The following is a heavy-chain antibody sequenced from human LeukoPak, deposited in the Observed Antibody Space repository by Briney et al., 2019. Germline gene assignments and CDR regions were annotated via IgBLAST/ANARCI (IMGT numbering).Heavy chain of an antibody. CDR2: ISGSGGST. J-gene: IGHJ4*02. Sequence: TGGSLRLSCAASGFTFSSYSMNWVRQAPGKGLEWVSAISGSGGSTYYADSVKGRFTISRDNSKNTLYLQMNSLRAEDTAVYYCAKDREVFVVPAFDYWGQGTLVTVSS. V-gene: IGHV3-23*01. CDR1: GFTFSSYS. D-gene: IGHD2-2*01. CDR3: AKDREVFVVPAFDY.